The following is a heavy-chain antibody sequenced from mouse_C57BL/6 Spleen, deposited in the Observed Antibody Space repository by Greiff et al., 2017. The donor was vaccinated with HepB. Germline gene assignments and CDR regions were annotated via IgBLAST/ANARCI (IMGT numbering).Heavy chain of an antibody. CDR3: ARSTGTEAPFDY. CDR2: INPYNGGN. D-gene: IGHD4-1*02. J-gene: IGHJ2*01. V-gene: IGHV1-19*01. CDR1: GYTFTDYY. Sequence: EVQRVESGPVLVKPGASVKMSCKASGYTFTDYYMNWVKQSHGKSLEWIGVINPYNGGNSYNQKFKGKATLTVDKSSSTAYMELNSLTSEDSAVYYCARSTGTEAPFDYWGQGTTLTVSS.